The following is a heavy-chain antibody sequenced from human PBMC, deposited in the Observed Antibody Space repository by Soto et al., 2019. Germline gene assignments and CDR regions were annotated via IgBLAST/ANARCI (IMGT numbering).Heavy chain of an antibody. CDR3: ARNPRSSLNYYYGMDV. CDR2: ISYDGSNK. D-gene: IGHD1-26*01. V-gene: IGHV3-30-3*01. CDR1: GFTFSSYA. J-gene: IGHJ6*02. Sequence: GGSLRLSCAASGFTFSSYAMHWVRQAPGKGLEWVAVISYDGSNKYYADSVKGRFTISRDNSKNTLYLQMNSLRAEDTAVYYCARNPRSSLNYYYGMDVWGQGTTVTVSS.